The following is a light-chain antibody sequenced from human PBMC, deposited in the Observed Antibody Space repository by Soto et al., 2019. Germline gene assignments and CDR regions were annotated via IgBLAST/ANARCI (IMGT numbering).Light chain of an antibody. J-gene: IGKJ4*01. Sequence: DIVLTQSPGTLSLSPGERATLSCRASQSVSSSYLAWYQQKPGQAPRLLIYGASIRATGIPDRFSGSGSGTDFTLTSSRLEPEDFGGYYCQQYGSSPLTFGGGTKVEI. CDR3: QQYGSSPLT. CDR1: QSVSSSY. V-gene: IGKV3-20*01. CDR2: GAS.